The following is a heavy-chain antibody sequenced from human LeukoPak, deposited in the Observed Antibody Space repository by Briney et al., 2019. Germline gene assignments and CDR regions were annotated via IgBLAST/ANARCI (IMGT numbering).Heavy chain of an antibody. CDR2: ISSSSSYI. CDR3: ARDGTTGTFGYYYYYMDV. Sequence: PGGSLRLSCAASGFTFSSYSMNWVRQAPGKGLEWVSSISSSSSYIYYADSVKGRFTISRDNAKNSLYLQMNSLRAEDTAVYYCARDGTTGTFGYYYYYMDVWGKGTTVTVSS. V-gene: IGHV3-21*01. D-gene: IGHD1-1*01. CDR1: GFTFSSYS. J-gene: IGHJ6*03.